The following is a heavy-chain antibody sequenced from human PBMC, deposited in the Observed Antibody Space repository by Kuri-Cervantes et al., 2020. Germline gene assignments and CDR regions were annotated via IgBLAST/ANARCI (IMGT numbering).Heavy chain of an antibody. J-gene: IGHJ4*02. CDR2: IYSSGST. V-gene: IGHV4-59*01. CDR1: GGSISSYY. D-gene: IGHD2-2*02. Sequence: SETLSLTCTVSGGSISSYYWSWIRQPPGKGLEWIGYIYSSGSTNYNPSLKSRVTISVDTSKNQFSLRLSSMPAGDTSIYYCARDRGYCSRTSCYTGLDYWCQGTPVTVSS. CDR3: ARDRGYCSRTSCYTGLDY.